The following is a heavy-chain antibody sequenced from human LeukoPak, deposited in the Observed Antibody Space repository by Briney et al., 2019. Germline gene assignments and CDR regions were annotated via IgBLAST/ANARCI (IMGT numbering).Heavy chain of an antibody. Sequence: GGSLRLSCAASGFTFDDYAMHWVRQAPGKGLEWVSGISWNSGSIGYADSVKGRFTISRDNAKNSLYLQMNSLRAEDTAVYYCARALEVVVDYFDYWGQGTLVTVSS. CDR1: GFTFDDYA. CDR3: ARALEVVVDYFDY. CDR2: ISWNSGSI. D-gene: IGHD3-22*01. J-gene: IGHJ4*02. V-gene: IGHV3-9*01.